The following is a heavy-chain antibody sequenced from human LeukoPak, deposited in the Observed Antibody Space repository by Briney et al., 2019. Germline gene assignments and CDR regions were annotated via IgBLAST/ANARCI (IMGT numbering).Heavy chain of an antibody. CDR2: IKEDRGEK. CDR1: GFTFSNYR. V-gene: IGHV3-7*04. Sequence: GGSLRLSCAASGFTFSNYRMNWVRQAPGKGLEWVANIKEDRGEKFYVDSVKGRFIISRDNAKNSLYLQMNSLRAEDTAVYYCARDSQHLNFDYWGQGTLVTVSS. D-gene: IGHD3-3*02. CDR3: ARDSQHLNFDY. J-gene: IGHJ4*02.